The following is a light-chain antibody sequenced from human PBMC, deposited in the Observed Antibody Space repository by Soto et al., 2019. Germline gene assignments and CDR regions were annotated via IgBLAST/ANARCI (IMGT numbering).Light chain of an antibody. V-gene: IGKV3D-20*02. CDR2: DAS. Sequence: ESVFTQSPGILSLSPGERAMISCRASQTIRRSYLAWYQQKPGQAPRLLIYDASSRASGVPARFSGSGSGTDFTLTISSLEPEDFALYYCQQRNSWPPITFGQGTRLEIK. CDR1: QTIRRSY. J-gene: IGKJ5*01. CDR3: QQRNSWPPIT.